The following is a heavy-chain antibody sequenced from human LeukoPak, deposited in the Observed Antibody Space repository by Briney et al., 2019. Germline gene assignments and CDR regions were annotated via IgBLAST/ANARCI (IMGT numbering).Heavy chain of an antibody. Sequence: ASVKVSCKASGYTFTSYAMHWVRQAPGQRLEWMGWINACNGNTKYSQKFQGRVTITRDTSASTAYMELSSLRSEDTAVYYCARVELLWFGESVTAFDIWGQGTMVTVSS. V-gene: IGHV1-3*01. CDR1: GYTFTSYA. J-gene: IGHJ3*02. D-gene: IGHD3-10*01. CDR2: INACNGNT. CDR3: ARVELLWFGESVTAFDI.